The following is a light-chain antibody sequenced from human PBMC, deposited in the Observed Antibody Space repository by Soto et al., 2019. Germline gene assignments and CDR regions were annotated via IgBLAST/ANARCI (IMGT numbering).Light chain of an antibody. CDR2: RAS. CDR1: QSISNW. V-gene: IGKV1-5*03. J-gene: IGKJ2*01. Sequence: DIQMTQSPSTLSASVGXRVTITCRASQSISNWLAWYQQKPGKAPKLLIYRASALERGVPSRFTGSGSGTEFTLTISSLQPDDFAIYFCQQYNTDSHTFGQGTKVDIK. CDR3: QQYNTDSHT.